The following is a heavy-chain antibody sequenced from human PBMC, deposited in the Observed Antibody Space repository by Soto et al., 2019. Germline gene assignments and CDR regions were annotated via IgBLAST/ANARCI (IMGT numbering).Heavy chain of an antibody. CDR1: GFSLSSSGVG. J-gene: IGHJ4*02. CDR2: IYWDDSK. Sequence: QITLKESGPTLVRPTQTLTLTCAFSGFSLSSSGVGDGWIRQPPGKALEWLAFIYWDDSKHNSPSLRSRRTNTKDTSKNQLVLTMTNMDPIYTGTYYCAHKGPEDWPLDYWGQGTLVTVSS. V-gene: IGHV2-5*02. D-gene: IGHD3-9*01. CDR3: AHKGPEDWPLDY.